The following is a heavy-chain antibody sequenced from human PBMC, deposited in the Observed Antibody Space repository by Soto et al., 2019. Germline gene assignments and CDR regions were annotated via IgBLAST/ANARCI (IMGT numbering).Heavy chain of an antibody. CDR3: ARDRGATTVYGMDV. J-gene: IGHJ6*02. V-gene: IGHV3-33*01. CDR2: IWYDGSKN. D-gene: IGHD1-26*01. CDR1: GFTFSSYG. Sequence: QVQLVESGGGVVQPGRSLRLSCAASGFTFSSYGMHWVRQAPGKGLEWVAVIWYDGSKNYYGDSVKGRFTISRDNSKNTLHLEMNSLRAEDTAVYYCARDRGATTVYGMDVWGQGTTVTVSS.